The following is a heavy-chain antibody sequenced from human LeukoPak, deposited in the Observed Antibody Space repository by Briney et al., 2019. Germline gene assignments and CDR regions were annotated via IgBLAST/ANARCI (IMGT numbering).Heavy chain of an antibody. CDR2: ISYDGSNK. D-gene: IGHD1-26*01. CDR3: ARNRIVGASSGFDP. CDR1: GFTFSSYA. J-gene: IGHJ5*02. Sequence: GGSLRLSCAASGFTFSSYAMHWVRQAPGKGGGGVAVISYDGSNKYYADSVSGRFIISRDNSKNSLYLQMNSLRAEDTAVYCCARNRIVGASSGFDPWGQGTLVTVSS. V-gene: IGHV3-30-3*01.